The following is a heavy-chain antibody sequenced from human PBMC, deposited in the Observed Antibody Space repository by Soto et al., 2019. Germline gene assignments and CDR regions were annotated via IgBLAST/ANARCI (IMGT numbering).Heavy chain of an antibody. J-gene: IGHJ6*02. CDR3: ARTEGYCSSTRCYYYYGMDV. V-gene: IGHV1-2*04. Sequence: GASVKVSCKASGYTFTGYYMHWVRQAPGQGLEWMGWINPNSGGTNYAQKFQGWVTMTRDTSISTAYMELSRLRSDDTAVYYCARTEGYCSSTRCYYYYGMDVWDQGTTVTVSS. D-gene: IGHD2-2*01. CDR2: INPNSGGT. CDR1: GYTFTGYY.